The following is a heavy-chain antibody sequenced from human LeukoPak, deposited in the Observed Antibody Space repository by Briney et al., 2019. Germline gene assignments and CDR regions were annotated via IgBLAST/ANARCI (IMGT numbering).Heavy chain of an antibody. CDR2: ISAYNGNT. V-gene: IGHV1-18*01. Sequence: ASVKVSCKASGYTFTSYGISWVRQAPGQGLEWMGWISAYNGNTNYAQKLQGRVTMTTDTSTSTAYMELRSLRSDDTAVYYCARVVGIAVAGTSRRAFDIWGQGTMVTVSS. CDR1: GYTFTSYG. D-gene: IGHD6-19*01. J-gene: IGHJ3*02. CDR3: ARVVGIAVAGTSRRAFDI.